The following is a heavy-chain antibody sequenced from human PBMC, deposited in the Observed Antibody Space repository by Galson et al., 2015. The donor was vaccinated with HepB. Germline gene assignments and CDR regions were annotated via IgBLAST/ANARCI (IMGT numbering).Heavy chain of an antibody. CDR3: AATNIVGSY. J-gene: IGHJ4*02. CDR2: VDPEDGGT. D-gene: IGHD1-26*01. V-gene: IGHV1-69-2*01. Sequence: VKVSCKVSGYTFTDYYMHWVQQAPGKGLEWMGLVDPEDGGTIYAEKFQGRVTITADTSTDTAYMELSSLRSEDTAVYYCAATNIVGSYWGQGTLVTVSS. CDR1: GYTFTDYY.